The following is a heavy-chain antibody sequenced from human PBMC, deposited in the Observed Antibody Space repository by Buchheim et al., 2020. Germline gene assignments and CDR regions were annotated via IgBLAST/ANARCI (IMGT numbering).Heavy chain of an antibody. Sequence: QVQLVESGGGVVQPGRSLRLSCAASGFTFSSYGMHWVRQAPGKGLEWLAVIWYDGSNKYYADSVKGRFTISRDNSKNTLYLQMNSLRAEDTAVYYCARDFYIGLRGMDVWGQGTT. V-gene: IGHV3-33*01. CDR1: GFTFSSYG. J-gene: IGHJ6*02. CDR3: ARDFYIGLRGMDV. CDR2: IWYDGSNK. D-gene: IGHD3-3*01.